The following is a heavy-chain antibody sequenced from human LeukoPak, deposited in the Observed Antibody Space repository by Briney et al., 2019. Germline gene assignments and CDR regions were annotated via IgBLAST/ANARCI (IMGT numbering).Heavy chain of an antibody. D-gene: IGHD6-19*01. V-gene: IGHV3-23*01. J-gene: IGHJ4*02. Sequence: PGGSLRLSCAASGFTFSSYAMTWVRQAPGKGLEWVSTISGGGGSTYYADSVKGRFTISRDNSKNTLYLQMNSLRAEDTAVYYCAKDPVAVAGTDYWGQGTLVTVSS. CDR2: ISGGGGST. CDR1: GFTFSSYA. CDR3: AKDPVAVAGTDY.